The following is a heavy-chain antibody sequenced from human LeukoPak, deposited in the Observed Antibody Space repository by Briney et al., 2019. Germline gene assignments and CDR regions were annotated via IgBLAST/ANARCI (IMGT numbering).Heavy chain of an antibody. CDR3: ARNFGGGDSSGPYS. CDR1: GFTFSSYS. V-gene: IGHV3-21*04. CDR2: ITSSSSYI. J-gene: IGHJ4*02. D-gene: IGHD3-22*01. Sequence: GGSLRLSCAASGFTFSSYSMNWVRQAPGKGLEWVSSITSSSSYIYYADSVKGRFTISRDNAKNSLYLQMNSLRAEDTALYYCARNFGGGDSSGPYSWGQGTLVTVSS.